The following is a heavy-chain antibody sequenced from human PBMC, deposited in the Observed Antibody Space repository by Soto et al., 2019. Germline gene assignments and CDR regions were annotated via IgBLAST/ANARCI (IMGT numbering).Heavy chain of an antibody. V-gene: IGHV1-8*01. D-gene: IGHD3-3*01. CDR3: ARLESHYDFWSGYYTSYYYYGVDV. CDR2: MNPNSGNT. Sequence: ASVKVSCKASGYTFTSYDINWVRQATGQGLEWMGWMNPNSGNTGYAQKFQGRVTMTRNTSISTAYMELSSLRSEDTAVYYCARLESHYDFWSGYYTSYYYYGVDVWGQGTTVPSP. J-gene: IGHJ6*02. CDR1: GYTFTSYD.